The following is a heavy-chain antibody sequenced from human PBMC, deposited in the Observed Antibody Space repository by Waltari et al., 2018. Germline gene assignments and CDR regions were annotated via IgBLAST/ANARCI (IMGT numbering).Heavy chain of an antibody. Sequence: QVTLKESGPVLVKPKETLTLTCPVSGFSLSQDGVGVSWIRQSPGKALEWLTSIFSRDQKSFSPSLQSRLTISKDSSKSQVVLTMTNMDPGDTATYFCARNLNEYGDFVYFDSWGQGTLVTVSS. D-gene: IGHD4-17*01. CDR3: ARNLNEYGDFVYFDS. J-gene: IGHJ4*02. CDR2: IFSRDQK. CDR1: GFSLSQDGVG. V-gene: IGHV2-26*01.